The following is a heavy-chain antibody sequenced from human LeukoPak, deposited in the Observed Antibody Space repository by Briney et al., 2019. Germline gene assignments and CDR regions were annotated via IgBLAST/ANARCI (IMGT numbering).Heavy chain of an antibody. CDR2: IYHSGST. V-gene: IGHV4-4*02. CDR3: ARQGYYYDSSGYTAFDI. Sequence: SGTLSLTCAVSGGSISSSNWWSWVRQPPGKGLEWIGEIYHSGSTNYNPSLKSRVTISVDKSKNQFSLKLSSVTAADTAVYYCARQGYYYDSSGYTAFDIWGQGTMVTVSS. J-gene: IGHJ3*02. CDR1: GGSISSSNW. D-gene: IGHD3-22*01.